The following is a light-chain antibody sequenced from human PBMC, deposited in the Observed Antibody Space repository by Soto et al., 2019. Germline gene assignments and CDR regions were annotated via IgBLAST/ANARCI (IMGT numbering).Light chain of an antibody. V-gene: IGKV1-6*01. CDR2: AAS. J-gene: IGKJ1*01. CDR1: QGIRND. CDR3: LQDHNYPWT. Sequence: AIQMTQSPSSLSASVGDRVTITCRASQGIRNDLGWFQQKPGEAPNLLIYAASSLQSGVPSRFSGSGSGTDFSLTISSLQPEDFATYYCLQDHNYPWTFGQGTKVDIK.